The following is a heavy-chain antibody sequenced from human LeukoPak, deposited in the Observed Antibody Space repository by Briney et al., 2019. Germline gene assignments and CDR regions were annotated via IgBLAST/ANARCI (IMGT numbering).Heavy chain of an antibody. D-gene: IGHD4-17*01. Sequence: GGSLRLSCAAYGFSLSGYWMSWVRQAPGMGLEWVSSISSSSNYIYYADSVKGRFTISRDNAKNSLYLQMNSLRAEDTAFYYCARDPTYGDYWYFDLWGRGTLVTVSP. CDR1: GFSLSGYW. V-gene: IGHV3-21*01. CDR2: ISSSSNYI. J-gene: IGHJ2*01. CDR3: ARDPTYGDYWYFDL.